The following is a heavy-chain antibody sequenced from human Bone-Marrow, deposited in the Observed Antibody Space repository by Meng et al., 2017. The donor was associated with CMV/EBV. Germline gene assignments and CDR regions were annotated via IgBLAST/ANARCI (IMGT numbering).Heavy chain of an antibody. V-gene: IGHV4-59*01. CDR1: GCSISSYY. CDR3: ARDGLGGAPDY. D-gene: IGHD3-16*01. Sequence: SETLSLTCTVSGCSISSYYWSWIRQPPGKGLEWIGYIYYSGSTNYNPSLKSRVTISVDTSKNQFSLKLSSVTAADTAVYYCARDGLGGAPDYWGQGTLVTVSS. J-gene: IGHJ4*02. CDR2: IYYSGST.